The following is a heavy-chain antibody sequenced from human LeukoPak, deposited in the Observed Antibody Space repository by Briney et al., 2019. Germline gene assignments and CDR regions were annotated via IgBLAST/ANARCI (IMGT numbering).Heavy chain of an antibody. CDR1: GFTFSSYG. V-gene: IGHV3-30*02. CDR2: IRYDGSNK. CDR3: ARDRPDSFDI. Sequence: GGSLRLSCAASGFTFSSYGMHWVRQAPGKGLEWVAFIRYDGSNKYYADSVKGRFTISRDNSKNTLYLQMNSLRAEDTAVYYCARDRPDSFDIWGQGTMVTVSS. J-gene: IGHJ3*02.